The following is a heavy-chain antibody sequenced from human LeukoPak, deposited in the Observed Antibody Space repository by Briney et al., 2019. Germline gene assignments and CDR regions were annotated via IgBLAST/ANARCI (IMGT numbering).Heavy chain of an antibody. V-gene: IGHV3-53*01. D-gene: IGHD3-10*01. CDR1: GFTVSSSY. J-gene: IGHJ4*02. CDR3: ARDFDYYGSALGY. CDR2: IYSSDTT. Sequence: PGGSLRLSCAASGFTVSSSYMNWVRQAPGKGLEWVSVIYSSDTTYYADSVKGRFTISRDNSNNTLYLQMNSLRADDTAVYYCARDFDYYGSALGYWGQGTLVTVSS.